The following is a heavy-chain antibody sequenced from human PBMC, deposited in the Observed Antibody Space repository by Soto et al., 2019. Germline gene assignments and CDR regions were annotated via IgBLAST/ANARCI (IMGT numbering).Heavy chain of an antibody. D-gene: IGHD4-17*01. CDR1: GFIFGTYA. CDR2: ISSGGVST. V-gene: IGHV3-23*01. Sequence: DVQLLESGGGLVQSGGSLRLSCSASGFIFGTYAMAWVRQTPGKSLEWVSSISSGGVSTYYADSVKGRFTISRDNSKNMVFLQMNSLRADDTAVYFCARKGPYPDYRPNALDVWGQGATVIVSS. CDR3: ARKGPYPDYRPNALDV. J-gene: IGHJ6*02.